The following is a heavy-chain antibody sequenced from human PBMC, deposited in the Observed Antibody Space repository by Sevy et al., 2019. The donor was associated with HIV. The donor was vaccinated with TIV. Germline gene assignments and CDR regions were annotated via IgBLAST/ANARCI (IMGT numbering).Heavy chain of an antibody. CDR2: IHSDDTT. Sequence: GGSLRLSCAASGFTVNSNYMTWVRQAPGNGLEGVSVIHSDDTTYHADSVKDRFTISRDNFKNTLYLHMSSLRAEDTAVYYCARGKSGYGYALNYWGQRTMVTVSS. CDR3: ARGKSGYGYALNY. D-gene: IGHD5-18*01. J-gene: IGHJ4*02. CDR1: GFTVNSNY. V-gene: IGHV3-66*01.